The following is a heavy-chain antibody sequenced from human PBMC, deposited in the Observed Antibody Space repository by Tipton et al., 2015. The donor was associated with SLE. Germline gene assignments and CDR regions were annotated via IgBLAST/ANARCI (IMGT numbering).Heavy chain of an antibody. D-gene: IGHD6-25*01. CDR3: VKVGSGWGTDYFDY. CDR1: GFIFNNYA. V-gene: IGHV3-64D*06. J-gene: IGHJ4*02. CDR2: ISGNGGAT. Sequence: GSLRLSCSVSGFIFNNYAMHWVRQAPGKGLEYVSSISGNGGATYYADSVKGRFTISRDNPKNTLYLQMSSLRAEDTAVYYCVKVGSGWGTDYFDYWGQGTLVTVSS.